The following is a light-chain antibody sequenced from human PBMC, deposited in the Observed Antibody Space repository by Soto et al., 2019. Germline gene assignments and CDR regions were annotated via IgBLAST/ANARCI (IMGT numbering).Light chain of an antibody. CDR3: SSYTSSRGV. J-gene: IGLJ1*01. Sequence: QSALTQPASVSGSPGQSITISCTGTSRDVGGHNYVSWYQQHPGKAPKLMIYEVSNRPSGVSNRFSGSKSGNTASLTISGLQAEDEADYYCSSYTSSRGVFGTGTQLTVL. CDR1: SRDVGGHNY. CDR2: EVS. V-gene: IGLV2-14*01.